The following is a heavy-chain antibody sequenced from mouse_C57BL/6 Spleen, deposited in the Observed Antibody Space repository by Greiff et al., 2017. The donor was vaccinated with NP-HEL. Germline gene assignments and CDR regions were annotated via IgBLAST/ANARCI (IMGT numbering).Heavy chain of an antibody. Sequence: VQLQQSGPELVKPGASVKISCKASGYAFSSSWMNWVKQRPGKGLEWIGRIYPGDGDTNYNGKFKGKATLTADKSSSTAYMQLSSLTSEDSAVYFRANLWLRRFDYWGQGTTLTVSS. CDR1: GYAFSSSW. CDR2: IYPGDGDT. CDR3: ANLWLRRFDY. J-gene: IGHJ2*01. V-gene: IGHV1-82*01. D-gene: IGHD2-2*01.